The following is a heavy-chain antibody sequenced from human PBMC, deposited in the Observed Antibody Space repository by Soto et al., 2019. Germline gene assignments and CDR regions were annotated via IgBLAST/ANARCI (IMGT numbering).Heavy chain of an antibody. CDR3: LRDQRHWNEFADQ. D-gene: IGHD1-1*01. J-gene: IGHJ4*02. Sequence: VQLVESGGGLVQPGGSLRLSCAASGFAFGSYWMHWVRQAPGKGLVWVSRISQDGAIATQADSVKGRFTISRDNAKNTRFLQMTSLRADDSAVYYCLRDQRHWNEFADQWGQGTLVTVSS. V-gene: IGHV3-74*01. CDR2: ISQDGAIA. CDR1: GFAFGSYW.